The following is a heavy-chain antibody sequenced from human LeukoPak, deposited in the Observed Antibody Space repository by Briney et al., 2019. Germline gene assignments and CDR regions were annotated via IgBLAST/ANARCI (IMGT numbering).Heavy chain of an antibody. J-gene: IGHJ6*02. CDR2: ISAYNGNT. Sequence: ASVTDSCKASGYTFTSYGISWVRQAPGQGLEWMGWISAYNGNTNYAQKLQGRVTMTTDTSTSSAYMELRSLRSDDTAVYYCARDLHYDFWSGSRGGYYYYGMDVWGQGTTVTVSS. CDR3: ARDLHYDFWSGSRGGYYYYGMDV. V-gene: IGHV1-18*01. CDR1: GYTFTSYG. D-gene: IGHD3-3*01.